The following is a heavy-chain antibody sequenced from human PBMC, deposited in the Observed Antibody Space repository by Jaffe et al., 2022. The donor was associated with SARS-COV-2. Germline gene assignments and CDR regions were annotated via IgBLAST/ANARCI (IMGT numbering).Heavy chain of an antibody. Sequence: QVQLVESGGGVVQPGRSLRLSCAASGFTFSSYAMHWVRQAPGKGLEWVAVISYDGSNKYYADSVKGRFTISRDNSKNTLYLQMNSLRAEDTAVYYCARNEAGMSGYYYYYYYMDVWGKGTTVTVSS. V-gene: IGHV3-30*04. CDR1: GFTFSSYA. J-gene: IGHJ6*03. D-gene: IGHD1-1*01. CDR3: ARNEAGMSGYYYYYYYMDV. CDR2: ISYDGSNK.